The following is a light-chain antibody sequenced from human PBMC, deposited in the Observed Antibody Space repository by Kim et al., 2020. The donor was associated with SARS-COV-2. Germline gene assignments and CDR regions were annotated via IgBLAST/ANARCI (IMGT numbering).Light chain of an antibody. CDR1: QSVSINH. J-gene: IGKJ2*01. CDR3: QQFASSGYT. Sequence: EFVLTQSPGTLSLSPGERATLSCRASQSVSINHLAWYHQKPGQAPRLLISGASTRATGIPDRFSGSGSGTDFTLTISRLDPEDFGVYFCQQFASSGYTFGQGTKLEI. V-gene: IGKV3-20*01. CDR2: GAS.